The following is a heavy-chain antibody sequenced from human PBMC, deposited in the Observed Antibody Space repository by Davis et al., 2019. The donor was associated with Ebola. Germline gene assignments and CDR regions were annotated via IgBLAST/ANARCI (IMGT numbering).Heavy chain of an antibody. CDR2: IYYTGIA. CDR1: GVSISTHY. V-gene: IGHV4-59*03. CDR3: SERGSSV. J-gene: IGHJ4*02. D-gene: IGHD3-10*01. Sequence: PSETLSLTCTVSGVSISTHYWSWIRQPPGKRLEWFGSIYYTGIAYYNSSLASRATLSVDTSKNQFSLKLTSVTAADTAMYYCSERGSSVWGQGTLVTVSS.